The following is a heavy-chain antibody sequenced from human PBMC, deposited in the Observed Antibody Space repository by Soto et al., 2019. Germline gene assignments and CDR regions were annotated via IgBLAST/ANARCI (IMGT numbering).Heavy chain of an antibody. CDR1: GFTFSSYA. Sequence: EVQLLESGGGLVQPGGSLRLSCAASGFTFSSYAMSWVRQAPGKGLEWVSAIICSGGSKYYADSVKGRFTISRDNSKNTLYLQMNSLRAEDTAVYYFAKERIAARQWLWFDYWGQGTLGTGSS. D-gene: IGHD6-6*01. CDR2: IICSGGSK. V-gene: IGHV3-23*01. J-gene: IGHJ4*02. CDR3: AKERIAARQWLWFDY.